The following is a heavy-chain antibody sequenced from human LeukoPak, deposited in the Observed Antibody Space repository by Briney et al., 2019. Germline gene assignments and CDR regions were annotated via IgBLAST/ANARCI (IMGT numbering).Heavy chain of an antibody. V-gene: IGHV1-24*01. J-gene: IGHJ2*01. CDR2: FDPKDGET. Sequence: GASVKVSCKVSGYTLTELSMHWVRQAPGKGLEWMGSFDPKDGETIYAQKFQGRVTMTEDTSTDTAYMELSSLRFEDTAVYFCAKGPPGSDNDWYFDLWGRGTLVTVSS. D-gene: IGHD6-19*01. CDR3: AKGPPGSDNDWYFDL. CDR1: GYTLTELS.